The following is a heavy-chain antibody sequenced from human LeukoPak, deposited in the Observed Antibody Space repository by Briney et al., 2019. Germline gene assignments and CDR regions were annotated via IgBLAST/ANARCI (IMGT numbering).Heavy chain of an antibody. J-gene: IGHJ3*02. Sequence: GGSLRLSCAASGFTFSNYWMSWVRQAPGKGLEWVADIKQDGTQKYYVDSVEGRFTIPRDNAKNSLYLQMNSLRVEDTAVYYCARDCGSDCSQAFDIWGQGTMVTVSS. CDR2: IKQDGTQK. V-gene: IGHV3-7*05. CDR3: ARDCGSDCSQAFDI. D-gene: IGHD2-21*02. CDR1: GFTFSNYW.